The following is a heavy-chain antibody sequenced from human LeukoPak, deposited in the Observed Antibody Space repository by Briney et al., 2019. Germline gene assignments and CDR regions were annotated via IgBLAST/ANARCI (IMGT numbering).Heavy chain of an antibody. Sequence: SETLSLTCTVSGGSISSYYWSWIRQPPGKGLEWIGYIYYSGSTNYNPSLKSRVTISVDTSKNQFSLKLSSVTAADTAVYYCARDLMPYVDPEYFDHWGQGTLVTVSS. D-gene: IGHD3-9*01. CDR2: IYYSGST. J-gene: IGHJ4*02. CDR3: ARDLMPYVDPEYFDH. CDR1: GGSISSYY. V-gene: IGHV4-59*12.